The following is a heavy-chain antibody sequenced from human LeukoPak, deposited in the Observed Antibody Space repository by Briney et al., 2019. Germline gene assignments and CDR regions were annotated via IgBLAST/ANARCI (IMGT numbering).Heavy chain of an antibody. Sequence: PSETLSLTCAVYGGSFSGYYCSWIRQPPGKGLEWIGEINHSGSTNYNPSLKSRVTISVDTSKNQFSLKLSSVTAADTAVYYCARAGPYYGSGSYYYWGQGTMVTVSS. V-gene: IGHV4-34*01. CDR3: ARAGPYYGSGSYYY. J-gene: IGHJ4*02. CDR1: GGSFSGYY. D-gene: IGHD3-10*01. CDR2: INHSGST.